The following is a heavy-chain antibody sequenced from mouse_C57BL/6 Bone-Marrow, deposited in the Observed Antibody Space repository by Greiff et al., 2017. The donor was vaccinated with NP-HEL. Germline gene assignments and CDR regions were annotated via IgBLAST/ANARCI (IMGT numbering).Heavy chain of an antibody. J-gene: IGHJ2*01. D-gene: IGHD1-1*01. Sequence: VQLKQSGTELVKPGASVKLSCKASGYTFTSSWMHWVKQRPGQGLEWIGNINPSHGGTNYNEKFKSKATLTVDKSSSTAYMQLRSLKSEDSAVLYCARGGITTVVATDDYWGQGTTLTVSS. CDR1: GYTFTSSW. CDR2: INPSHGGT. V-gene: IGHV1-53*01. CDR3: ARGGITTVVATDDY.